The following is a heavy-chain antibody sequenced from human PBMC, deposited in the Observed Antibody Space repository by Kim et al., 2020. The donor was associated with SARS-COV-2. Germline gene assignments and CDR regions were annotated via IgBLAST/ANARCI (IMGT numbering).Heavy chain of an antibody. D-gene: IGHD6-13*01. J-gene: IGHJ4*02. CDR1: GFTFNNYW. Sequence: GGSLRLSCVVSGFTFNNYWMNWVRQAPGKGLEWVATINKDETKKFYVDSVKGRFTISRDNAKTSLFRQMNSLRAEDTAVYYCAGHPEAGTIDNWGQGTLVPVSS. CDR3: AGHPEAGTIDN. CDR2: INKDETKK. V-gene: IGHV3-7*01.